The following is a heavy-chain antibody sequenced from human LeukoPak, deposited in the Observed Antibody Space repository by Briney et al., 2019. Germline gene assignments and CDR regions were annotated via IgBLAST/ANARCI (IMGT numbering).Heavy chain of an antibody. CDR1: GFTFSSYG. CDR2: ISYDGSNK. J-gene: IGHJ4*02. D-gene: IGHD3-10*01. V-gene: IGHV3-30*03. CDR3: ARALWFGEAYSDY. Sequence: GGSLRLSCAASGFTFSSYGMHWVRQAPGKGLEWVAVISYDGSNKYYADSVKGRFTISRDNSKNTLYLQMNSLRAEDTAVYYCARALWFGEAYSDYWGQGTLVTVSS.